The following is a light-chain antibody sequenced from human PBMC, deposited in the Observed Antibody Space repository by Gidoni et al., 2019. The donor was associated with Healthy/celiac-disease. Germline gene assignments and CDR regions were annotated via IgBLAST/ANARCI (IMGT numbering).Light chain of an antibody. CDR1: QSISSY. Sequence: DIQMPQSPSSLSASVGDRVTITCRASQSISSYVNWYQQKPGKAPKLLIYAASSLQSGVPSRFSGSGSVTDFTLTISSLQPEDFATYYCQQSYSTPQTFGQGTKLENK. J-gene: IGKJ2*01. V-gene: IGKV1-39*01. CDR2: AAS. CDR3: QQSYSTPQT.